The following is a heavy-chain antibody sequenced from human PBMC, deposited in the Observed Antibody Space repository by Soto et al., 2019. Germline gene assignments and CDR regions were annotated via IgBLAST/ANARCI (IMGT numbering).Heavy chain of an antibody. V-gene: IGHV1-2*04. CDR1: GYSFTDYH. J-gene: IGHJ6*02. D-gene: IGHD2-8*01. CDR2: INPKSGGT. Sequence: ASVKVSCKASGYSFTDYHIHWVRQAPGQGLEWLGRINPKSGGTSTAQKFQGWVTMTTDTSISTASMELTRLTSDDTAIYYCARGDSTDCSNGVCSFFDNPERDVRG. CDR3: ARGDSTDCSNGVCSFFDNPERDV.